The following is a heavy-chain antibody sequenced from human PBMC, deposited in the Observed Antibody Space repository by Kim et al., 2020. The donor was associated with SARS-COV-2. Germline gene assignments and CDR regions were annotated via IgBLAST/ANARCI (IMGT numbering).Heavy chain of an antibody. J-gene: IGHJ4*02. D-gene: IGHD6-19*01. Sequence: KWYANSVEGRFTISRDNSKHTLYLQISSLRVEDTAVYYCARDGSGWCPEYWGQGIRVTVSP. CDR2: K. CDR3: ARDGSGWCPEY. V-gene: IGHV3-33*01.